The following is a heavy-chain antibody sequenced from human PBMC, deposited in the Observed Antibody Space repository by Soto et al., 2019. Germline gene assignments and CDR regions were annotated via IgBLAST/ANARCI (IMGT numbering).Heavy chain of an antibody. V-gene: IGHV3-48*01. CDR1: GFTFSSYS. CDR3: ARGGYCSSTSCYAGSVFAI. CDR2: ISSRSSTI. Sequence: GGSLRLSCAASGFTFSSYSMNWVRQAPGKGLEWVSYISSRSSTIYYADSVKGRFTISRDNAKNSLYLQMNSLRAEDTAVYYCARGGYCSSTSCYAGSVFAIWGQGTMVTGSS. D-gene: IGHD2-2*01. J-gene: IGHJ3*02.